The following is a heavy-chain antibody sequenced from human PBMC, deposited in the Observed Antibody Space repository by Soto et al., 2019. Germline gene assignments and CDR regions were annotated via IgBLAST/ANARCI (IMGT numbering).Heavy chain of an antibody. D-gene: IGHD1-26*01. CDR3: ASLYSGRWFSLDC. V-gene: IGHV5-10-1*01. CDR1: GYTFTSYW. CDR2: IDPSDSYT. J-gene: IGHJ4*02. Sequence: PGESLKISCKGSGYTFTSYWITWVRQMPGKGLEWMGRIDPSDSYTNYSSSFQGHVTISVDKSINTAYLQWSSLKASDTAMYYCASLYSGRWFSLDCWGLATL.